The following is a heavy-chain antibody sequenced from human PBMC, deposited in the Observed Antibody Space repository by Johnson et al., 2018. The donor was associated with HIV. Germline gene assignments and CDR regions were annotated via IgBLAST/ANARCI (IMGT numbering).Heavy chain of an antibody. D-gene: IGHD2-2*01. CDR2: ISYYGSNK. CDR1: GFTFSSYA. CDR3: ARDGGYCSSTSCFRHWASAFDI. Sequence: QMLLVESGGGVVQPGRSLRLSCAASGFTFSSYAMHWVRQAPGKGLEWVAVISYYGSNKYYADSVKGRFTISRDNSKNTLYLQMNSLRAEDTAVYYCARDGGYCSSTSCFRHWASAFDIWGQGTMVTVSS. J-gene: IGHJ3*02. V-gene: IGHV3-30-3*01.